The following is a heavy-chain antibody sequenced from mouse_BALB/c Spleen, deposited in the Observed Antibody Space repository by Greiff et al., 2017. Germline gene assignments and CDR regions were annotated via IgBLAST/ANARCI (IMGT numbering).Heavy chain of an antibody. CDR2: IRSKSNNYAT. CDR3: VREWAYDYDGAY. Sequence: EVQLVETGGGLVQPKGSLKLSCAASGFTFNTNAMNWVRQAPGKGLEWVARIRSKSNNYATYYADSVKDRFTISRDDSQSMLYLQMNNLKTEDTAMYYCVREWAYDYDGAYWGQGTLVTVSA. V-gene: IGHV10S3*01. D-gene: IGHD2-4*01. J-gene: IGHJ3*01. CDR1: GFTFNTNA.